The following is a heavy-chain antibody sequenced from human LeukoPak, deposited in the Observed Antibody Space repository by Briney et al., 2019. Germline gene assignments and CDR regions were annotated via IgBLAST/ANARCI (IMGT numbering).Heavy chain of an antibody. CDR2: ISYDGSNK. CDR1: GFTFSSYG. J-gene: IGHJ4*02. Sequence: GGSLRLSCAASGFTFSSYGMHWVRQAPGKGLEWVAVISYDGSNKYYADSVKGRFTTSRDNSKNTLYLQMNSLRAEDTAVYYCAKPPPMTTVTSFFDYWGQGTLATVSS. V-gene: IGHV3-30*18. CDR3: AKPPPMTTVTSFFDY. D-gene: IGHD4-17*01.